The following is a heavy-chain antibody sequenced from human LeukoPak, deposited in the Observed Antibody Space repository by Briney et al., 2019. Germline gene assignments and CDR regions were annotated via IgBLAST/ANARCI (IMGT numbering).Heavy chain of an antibody. CDR1: GGTFTSYA. V-gene: IGHV1-69*13. D-gene: IGHD2-15*01. Sequence: SVKVSCKAPGGTFTSYAISWVRQAPGQGLEWMGGIIPIFGTANSAQKLQGSVSLTADESPSTAYMEMSSLRAVETPVCFTARVPRGAPRYFYNYMDVWGNGTKVTVSS. J-gene: IGHJ6*03. CDR3: ARVPRGAPRYFYNYMDV. CDR2: IIPIFGTA.